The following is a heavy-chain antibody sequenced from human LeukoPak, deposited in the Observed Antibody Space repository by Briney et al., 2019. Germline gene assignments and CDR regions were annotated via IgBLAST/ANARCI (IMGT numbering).Heavy chain of an antibody. CDR1: GGSMSPYH. V-gene: IGHV4-59*08. CDR3: ARAVSGRFDY. Sequence: SETLSRTCTVSGGSMSPYHWSWIRQPPGKGLEWTGYIYYSGSTNYNPSLKSRVTISVDTSKNQFSLKLSSVTAADTAMYYCARAVSGRFDYWGQGTLVTVSS. J-gene: IGHJ4*02. D-gene: IGHD6-19*01. CDR2: IYYSGST.